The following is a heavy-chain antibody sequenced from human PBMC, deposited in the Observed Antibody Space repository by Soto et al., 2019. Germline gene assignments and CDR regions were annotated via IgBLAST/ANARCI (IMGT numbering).Heavy chain of an antibody. CDR2: IYYSGST. J-gene: IGHJ4*02. CDR1: GGSISSYY. CDR3: ARGRIGYSSGWYFDY. Sequence: SETLSLTCTVSGGSISSYYWSWIRQPPGKGLEWIGYIYYSGSTNYNPSLKSRVTIPVDTSKNQFSLKLSSVTAADTAVYYCARGRIGYSSGWYFDYWGQGTLVTVSS. D-gene: IGHD6-19*01. V-gene: IGHV4-59*01.